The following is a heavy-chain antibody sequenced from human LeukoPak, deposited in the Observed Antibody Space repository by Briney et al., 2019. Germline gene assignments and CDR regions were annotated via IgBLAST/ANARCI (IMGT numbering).Heavy chain of an antibody. Sequence: SETLSLTCTVSGGSIRSYYWNWIRQPPGKGLEWIGYIYHSESTNYNPSLKSRVTISVDTSKNQFSLKLSSVTAADTAVYYCARGPTVTTDYWGQGTLVTVSS. CDR1: GGSIRSYY. V-gene: IGHV4-59*01. CDR2: IYHSEST. J-gene: IGHJ4*02. D-gene: IGHD4-17*01. CDR3: ARGPTVTTDY.